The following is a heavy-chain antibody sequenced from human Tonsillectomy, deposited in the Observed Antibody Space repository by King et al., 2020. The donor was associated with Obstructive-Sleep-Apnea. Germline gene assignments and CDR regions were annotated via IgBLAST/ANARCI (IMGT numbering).Heavy chain of an antibody. Sequence: QLVESGAEVKKPGASVNVSCDSSGYTFTGYYIHWVRQAPGQGLEWMGWINFNSGGTNYAQEFHGWVTMTRDTSISTAYMGLSRLRSDETAVYYCARGNNYAMDVWGQGATVTGSS. V-gene: IGHV1-2*04. CDR3: ARGNNYAMDV. CDR2: INFNSGGT. J-gene: IGHJ6*02. D-gene: IGHD2/OR15-2a*01. CDR1: GYTFTGYY.